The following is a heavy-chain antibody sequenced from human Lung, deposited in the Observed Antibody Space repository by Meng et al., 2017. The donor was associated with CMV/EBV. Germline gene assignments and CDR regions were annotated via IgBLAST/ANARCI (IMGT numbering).Heavy chain of an antibody. CDR1: GFTFDNHA. V-gene: IGHV3-43D*03. CDR2: IRWDGGST. Sequence: XCAASGFTFDNHAIHWVRQAPGKDLEWVSLIRWDGGSTSYADSVEGRFTISRDNSKNSLFLQMNSQRPEESALYYCAKYHDSSWRIMDVWGQGTTVTVSS. J-gene: IGHJ6*02. CDR3: AKYHDSSWRIMDV. D-gene: IGHD3-22*01.